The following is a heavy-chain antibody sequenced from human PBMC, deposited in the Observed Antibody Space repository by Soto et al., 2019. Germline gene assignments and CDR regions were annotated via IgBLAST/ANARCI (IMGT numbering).Heavy chain of an antibody. Sequence: LRRPLSLTCTVSGDSMTRSVWWTWVRQPPGKGLEWIGEVFHTGNTNYNPSLKSRVTMSVDKSTNEFSLKVTSVTAADTAIYYCARKAWVRFDYWGQGALVTVSS. CDR1: GDSMTRSVW. CDR3: ARKAWVRFDY. D-gene: IGHD7-27*01. V-gene: IGHV4-4*02. CDR2: VFHTGNT. J-gene: IGHJ4*02.